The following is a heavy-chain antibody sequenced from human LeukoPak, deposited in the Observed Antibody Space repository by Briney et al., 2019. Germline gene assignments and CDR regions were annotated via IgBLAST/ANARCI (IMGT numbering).Heavy chain of an antibody. CDR1: GFTFSYDW. CDR3: ARLLGVATINY. V-gene: IGHV3-7*01. J-gene: IGHJ4*02. D-gene: IGHD5-12*01. CDR2: IKEDETEK. Sequence: PGGSLRLSCAASGFTFSYDWMSWVRQAPGKGLEWVANIKEDETEKYYVDSVKGRFTISRDNAKNSLYLQMNSLRAEDTAVYYCARLLGVATINYWGRGSLVTVSS.